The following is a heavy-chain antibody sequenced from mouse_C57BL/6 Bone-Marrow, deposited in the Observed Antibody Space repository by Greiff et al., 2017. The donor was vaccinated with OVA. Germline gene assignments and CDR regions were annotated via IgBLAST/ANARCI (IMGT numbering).Heavy chain of an antibody. D-gene: IGHD1-1*01. CDR2: IYPGRGNT. V-gene: IGHV1-76*01. Sequence: VKLMESGAELVRPGASVKLSCKASGYTFTDYYINWVKQRPGQGLEWIARIYPGRGNTYYNEKFKGKATLTAEKSSSTAYMQLSSLTSEDSAVYFYARADYYGSSYDAMDYWGQGTSVTVSS. CDR3: ARADYYGSSYDAMDY. J-gene: IGHJ4*01. CDR1: GYTFTDYY.